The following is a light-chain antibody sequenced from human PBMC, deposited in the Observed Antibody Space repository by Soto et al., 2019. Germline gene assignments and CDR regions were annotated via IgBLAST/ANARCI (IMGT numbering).Light chain of an antibody. V-gene: IGKV2-28*01. CDR2: LGS. J-gene: IGKJ2*01. CDR3: MQALQTPQYT. Sequence: DIVMTQSPLSLPVTPGEPASISCRSSQSLLHSNGYNYLDWYLQKPGQSPQLLIYLGSNRASGVPDRFSGGGSVTDFILKISRVEAEDVGVYYCMQALQTPQYTFGQGTKLEIK. CDR1: QSLLHSNGYNY.